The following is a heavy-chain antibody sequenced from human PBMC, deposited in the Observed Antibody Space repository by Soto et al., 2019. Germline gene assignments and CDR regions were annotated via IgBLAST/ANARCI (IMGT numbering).Heavy chain of an antibody. Sequence: SESLSRICAEYVVSFTGYYWICIGQPPGKGLEWIGEINHSGSTNYNPSLKSRVTISVDTSKNQFSLKLSSVTAADTAVYYCARGLGDYREGHAFDIWGQGTMVS. J-gene: IGHJ3*02. V-gene: IGHV4-34*01. CDR3: ARGLGDYREGHAFDI. CDR1: VVSFTGYY. CDR2: INHSGST. D-gene: IGHD4-17*01.